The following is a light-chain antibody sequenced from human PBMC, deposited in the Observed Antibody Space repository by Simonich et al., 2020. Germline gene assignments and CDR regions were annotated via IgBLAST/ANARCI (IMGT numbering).Light chain of an antibody. CDR1: TAAVTSGYY. CDR2: STS. CDR3: LLYYGCAWV. V-gene: IGLV7-43*01. Sequence: QTVVTQEPLQTVSPGGTVTLTCASSTAAVTSGYYPIWFTQKPGQTPRALIHSTSNKHSVTTARFSGSLLGGKASLTLSGVQPEDEAEYYCLLYYGCAWVFGGGTKLTVL. J-gene: IGLJ3*02.